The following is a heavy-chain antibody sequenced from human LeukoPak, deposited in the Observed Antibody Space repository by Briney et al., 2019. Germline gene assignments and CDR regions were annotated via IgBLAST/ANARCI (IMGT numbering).Heavy chain of an antibody. CDR3: ARIPAAGSMGWFDP. D-gene: IGHD6-13*01. CDR2: MYYSGNT. Sequence: PSETLSLTCTVSGGSISSSNYYWGWIRQPPGKGLEWIVSMYYSGNTYYNPSLKSRFTISKDTSSNQFSLRLTSLTAADTAVYYCARIPAAGSMGWFDPWGQGTLVTVSS. CDR1: GGSISSSNYY. J-gene: IGHJ5*02. V-gene: IGHV4-39*07.